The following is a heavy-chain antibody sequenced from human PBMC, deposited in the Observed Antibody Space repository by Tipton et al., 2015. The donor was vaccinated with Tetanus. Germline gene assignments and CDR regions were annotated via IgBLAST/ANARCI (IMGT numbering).Heavy chain of an antibody. Sequence: QLVQSGPEVKKPGASVKVSCKASGYSFTNYGFSWVRQAPGQGLEWMGWISAYSGNTKYPQKLQGRVTMTTDTSTSTAYMELRSLRSDDTAVYYCAGARWQSGGPYYFDYWGQGIMVTVSS. CDR3: AGARWQSGGPYYFDY. CDR2: ISAYSGNT. CDR1: GYSFTNYG. J-gene: IGHJ4*02. V-gene: IGHV1-18*01. D-gene: IGHD1-26*01.